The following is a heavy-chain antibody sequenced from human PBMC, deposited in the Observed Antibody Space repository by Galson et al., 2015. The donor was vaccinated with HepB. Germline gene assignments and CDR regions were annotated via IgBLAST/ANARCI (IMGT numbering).Heavy chain of an antibody. CDR1: GGSISSSNW. V-gene: IGHV4-4*01. D-gene: IGHD1-26*01. J-gene: IGHJ3*02. CDR2: IYHSGST. Sequence: LSLTCTVSGGSISSSNWWSWVRQPPGKGLEWIGEIYHSGSTNYNPSLKSRVTISVDKSKNQFSLKLSSVTAADTAVYCCARVDQSGGVFSFDIWGQGTMVTVSS. CDR3: ARVDQSGGVFSFDI.